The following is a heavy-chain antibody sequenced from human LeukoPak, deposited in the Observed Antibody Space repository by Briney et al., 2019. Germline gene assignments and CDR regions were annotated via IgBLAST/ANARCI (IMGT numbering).Heavy chain of an antibody. CDR3: AKAPISGGWYYYVDS. CDR2: ISYDGGNK. J-gene: IGHJ4*02. Sequence: GGSLRLSCAASGFTFSSYGMHWVRQAPGKGLEWVAVISYDGGNKCYADSVKGRFTISRDNSKNTLYLQMNSLRAEDTAVFYCAKAPISGGWYYYVDSWGQGTLVTVSS. V-gene: IGHV3-30*18. CDR1: GFTFSSYG. D-gene: IGHD6-19*01.